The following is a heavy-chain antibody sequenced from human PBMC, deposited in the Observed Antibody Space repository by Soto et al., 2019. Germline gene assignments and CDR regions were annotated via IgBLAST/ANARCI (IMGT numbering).Heavy chain of an antibody. CDR2: ISSSSGTI. J-gene: IGHJ4*02. V-gene: IGHV3-48*02. D-gene: IGHD2-8*01. Sequence: PGGSLRLSCAISGFSFTSYSFSWVRQAPGKGLEWVSYISSSSGTIYYADSVKGRFTISRDNAKYSLYLQMNSLRDEDTAVYYCARSTNGFDYWGQGIPVTVSS. CDR1: GFSFTSYS. CDR3: ARSTNGFDY.